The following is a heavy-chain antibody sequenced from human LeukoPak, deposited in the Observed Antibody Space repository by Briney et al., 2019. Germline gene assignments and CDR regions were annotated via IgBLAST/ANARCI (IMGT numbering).Heavy chain of an antibody. CDR1: GFTFSSYS. V-gene: IGHV3-21*01. Sequence: GGSLRLSCAASGFTFSSYSMNWVRQAPGKGLEWVSSISSSSSYIYYADSVKGRFTISRDNAKNSLYLQMNSLRAEDTAVYYCARDNGRYFDWLLEGYYFDYWGQATLVTVSS. CDR2: ISSSSSYI. J-gene: IGHJ4*02. CDR3: ARDNGRYFDWLLEGYYFDY. D-gene: IGHD3-9*01.